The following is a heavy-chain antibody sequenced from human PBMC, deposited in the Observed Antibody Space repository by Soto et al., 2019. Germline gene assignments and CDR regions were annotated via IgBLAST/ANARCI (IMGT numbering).Heavy chain of an antibody. D-gene: IGHD3-16*01. CDR3: ARVGGCLAGDY. CDR2: IYYSGST. Sequence: QVQLQESGPGLVKPSQTLSLTCTVSGGSISSGDYYWSWIRQPPGKGLEWIGHIYYSGSTYYNPSLKSRVTRPVDTPKTQFGLKLSSVTAADAAVYYCARVGGCLAGDYWGQGTLVTVSS. CDR1: GGSISSGDYY. J-gene: IGHJ4*02. V-gene: IGHV4-30-4*01.